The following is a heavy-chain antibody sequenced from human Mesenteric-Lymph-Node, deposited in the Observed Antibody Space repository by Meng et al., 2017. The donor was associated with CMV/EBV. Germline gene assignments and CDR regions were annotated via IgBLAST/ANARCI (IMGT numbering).Heavy chain of an antibody. D-gene: IGHD1-26*01. CDR3: AKARYPYSGSYLDY. CDR2: IRGSGNST. J-gene: IGHJ4*02. Sequence: GGSLRLSCAASGFSFSSYAMGWVRQAPGEGVEWVSVIRGSGNSTDYADSVKGRLTISRDNFTNTLHLQMNSLRAEDTAVYYCAKARYPYSGSYLDYWGQGTLVTVSS. CDR1: GFSFSSYA. V-gene: IGHV3-23*01.